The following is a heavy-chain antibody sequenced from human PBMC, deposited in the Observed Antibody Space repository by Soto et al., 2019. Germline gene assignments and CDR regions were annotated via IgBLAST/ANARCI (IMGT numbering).Heavy chain of an antibody. D-gene: IGHD3-16*02. CDR1: GFSFSSYA. Sequence: GGSRTLACAASGFSFSSYAMHWVRQAPGKGLEWVAVISKDGNVKYYAESVKGRFTISRDNSKNTLYLQMNSLGAEATAAYYCTREATSCYWGPGTPVTGS. CDR3: TREATSCY. V-gene: IGHV3-30*03. J-gene: IGHJ4*02. CDR2: ISKDGNVK.